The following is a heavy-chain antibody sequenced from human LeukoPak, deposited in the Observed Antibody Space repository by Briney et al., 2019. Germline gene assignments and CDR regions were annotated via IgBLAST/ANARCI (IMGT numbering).Heavy chain of an antibody. CDR2: ISAYNGNT. J-gene: IGHJ6*03. D-gene: IGHD4-17*01. CDR3: ARRGGKNYGDYVLYYSYMDV. CDR1: GYTFSSYG. V-gene: IGHV1-18*01. Sequence: ASVKVSYKASGYTFSSYGINWVRQAPGQGLEWMGWISAYNGNTNYAQKIQGRVTMTTDTSTGTAYMELRSLRSDDTAVYYCARRGGKNYGDYVLYYSYMDVWGKGTTVTVSS.